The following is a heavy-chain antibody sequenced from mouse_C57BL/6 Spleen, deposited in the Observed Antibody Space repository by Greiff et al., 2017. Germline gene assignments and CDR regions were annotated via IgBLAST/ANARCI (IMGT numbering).Heavy chain of an antibody. D-gene: IGHD2-3*01. V-gene: IGHV1-81*01. CDR2: IYPRSGNT. CDR1: GHTFTSYG. CDR3: ARRDDGYPYAMDY. J-gene: IGHJ4*01. Sequence: VQLQQSGAELARPGASVKLSCKASGHTFTSYGISWVKQRTGQGLEWIGEIYPRSGNTYYNEKFKGKATLTADKSSSTAYMELRSLTSEDSAVYFCARRDDGYPYAMDYWGQGTSVTVSS.